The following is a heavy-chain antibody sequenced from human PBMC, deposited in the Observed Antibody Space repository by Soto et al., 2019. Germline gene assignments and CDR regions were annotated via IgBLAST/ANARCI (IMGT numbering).Heavy chain of an antibody. CDR2: IYPGDSDT. V-gene: IGHV5-51*01. CDR1: GYSFTSYW. Sequence: GESLQISCQGSGYSFTSYWIGWVRQMPGKGLEWMGIIYPGDSDTRYSPSFQGQVTISADKSISTAYLQWSSLKASDTAMYYCARTSAAGKYYYGMDVWGQGTTVTVSS. CDR3: ARTSAAGKYYYGMDV. J-gene: IGHJ6*02. D-gene: IGHD6-13*01.